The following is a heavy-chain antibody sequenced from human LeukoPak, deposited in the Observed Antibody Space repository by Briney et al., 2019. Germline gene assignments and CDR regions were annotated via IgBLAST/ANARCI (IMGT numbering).Heavy chain of an antibody. D-gene: IGHD1-26*01. CDR1: GFTFSSYG. Sequence: GRSLRLSCAASGFTFSSYGIHWVRQAPGKGLEWVAVTPHYGSNKYYADSVKGRFTISRDNSKNTLYLQMNSLRAEDTAVYYCAKDQPYLKLGATYFDYWGQGTLVTVSS. CDR2: TPHYGSNK. J-gene: IGHJ4*02. V-gene: IGHV3-30*18. CDR3: AKDQPYLKLGATYFDY.